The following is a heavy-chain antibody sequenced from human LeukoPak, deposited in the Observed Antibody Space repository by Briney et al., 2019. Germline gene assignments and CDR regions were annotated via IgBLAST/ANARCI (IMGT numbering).Heavy chain of an antibody. CDR3: AKVRAPSGWFNSDY. CDR2: IGSSGGRT. J-gene: IGHJ4*02. CDR1: GFTFSSYD. D-gene: IGHD6-19*01. V-gene: IGHV3-23*01. Sequence: SGGSLRLSCAASGFTFSSYDMSWVRQAPGKGLEWVSVIGSSGGRTYYADSVKGRFTISRDNSKNTLYLQMNSLRVEDTAAYYCAKVRAPSGWFNSDYWGQGTLVTVSS.